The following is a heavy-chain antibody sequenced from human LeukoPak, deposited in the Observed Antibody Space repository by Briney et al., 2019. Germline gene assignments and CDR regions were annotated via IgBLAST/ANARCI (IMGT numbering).Heavy chain of an antibody. J-gene: IGHJ6*03. V-gene: IGHV3-23*01. CDR3: AKIVGATPELDYMDV. CDR1: GFTFSSYA. CDR2: ISGSGGST. D-gene: IGHD1-26*01. Sequence: GSLRLSCAASGFTFSSYAMSWVRRAPGKGLEWVSAISGSGGSTYYADSVKGRFTISRDNSKNTLYLQMNSLRAEDTAVYYCAKIVGATPELDYMDVWGKGTTVTVSS.